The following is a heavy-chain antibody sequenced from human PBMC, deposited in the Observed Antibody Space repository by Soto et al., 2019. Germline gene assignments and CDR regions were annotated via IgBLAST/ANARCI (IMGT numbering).Heavy chain of an antibody. J-gene: IGHJ6*03. CDR1: GFTVSSNY. CDR3: ARDLVYGDYYYFMDV. CDR2: IYRSSTT. D-gene: IGHD4-17*01. V-gene: IGHV3-66*01. Sequence: GGSLRLSCAASGFTVSSNYMSWVRQAPGKGLEWVSVIYRSSTTYYADSVKGRFTISRDNSKNTLYLQMNSLRAEDTAVYYCARDLVYGDYYYFMDVWGKGTTVTVSS.